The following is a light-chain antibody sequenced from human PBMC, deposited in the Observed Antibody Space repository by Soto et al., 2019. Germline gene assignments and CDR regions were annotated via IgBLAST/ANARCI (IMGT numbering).Light chain of an antibody. CDR2: EDT. Sequence: NFMLTQPHSVSESPGKTVTISCTRSSGSIASNFVQWYQQRPGSSPTTVIYEDTQRPSGVPDRFSGSIDSSSNSASLTISGLKTEDEADYYCQSYDSSNPWVFGGGTKVTVL. CDR1: SGSIASNF. J-gene: IGLJ3*02. V-gene: IGLV6-57*01. CDR3: QSYDSSNPWV.